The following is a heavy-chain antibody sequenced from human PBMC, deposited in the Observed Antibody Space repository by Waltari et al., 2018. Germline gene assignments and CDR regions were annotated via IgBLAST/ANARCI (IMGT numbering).Heavy chain of an antibody. CDR1: GGSISSYY. Sequence: QVQLQESGPGLVKPSETLSLTCTVSGGSISSYYWSWIRQPPGKGLEWIGYIYYSGSTNYNPALKSRVTISVDTSKNQFSLKLSSVTAADTAVYYCARFRRDGYNYLDYWGQGTLVTVSS. CDR3: ARFRRDGYNYLDY. D-gene: IGHD5-12*01. J-gene: IGHJ4*02. CDR2: IYYSGST. V-gene: IGHV4-59*01.